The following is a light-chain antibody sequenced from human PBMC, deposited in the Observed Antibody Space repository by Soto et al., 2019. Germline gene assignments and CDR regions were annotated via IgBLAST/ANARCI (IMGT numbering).Light chain of an antibody. CDR1: SSNIGSNY. CDR3: AAWDDSLSGQV. CDR2: RNN. V-gene: IGLV1-47*01. J-gene: IGLJ1*01. Sequence: QSVLTQPPSASGTPGQRVTISCSGSSSNIGSNYVYWYQQLPGTAPKLLIYRNNQRPSGVPDRFSGSKSGTPASLAISGLRSEDGADYYCAAWDDSLSGQVFGTGTKVTVL.